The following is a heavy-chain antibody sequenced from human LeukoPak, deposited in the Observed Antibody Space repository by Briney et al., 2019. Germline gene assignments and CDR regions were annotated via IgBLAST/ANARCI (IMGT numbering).Heavy chain of an antibody. CDR1: GYTLTELS. Sequence: ASVKVSCKVSGYTLTELSMHWVRQAPGKGLEWMGGFDPEDGETIYAQKFRGRVTMTEDTSTDTAYMELSSLRSEDTAVYYCARDRQQLVERMGYYYYYYMDVWGKGTTVTVSS. CDR3: ARDRQQLVERMGYYYYYYMDV. D-gene: IGHD6-6*01. J-gene: IGHJ6*03. V-gene: IGHV1-24*01. CDR2: FDPEDGET.